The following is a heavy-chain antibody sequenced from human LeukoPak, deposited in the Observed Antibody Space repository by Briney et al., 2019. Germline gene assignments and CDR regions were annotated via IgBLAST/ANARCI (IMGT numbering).Heavy chain of an antibody. V-gene: IGHV1-2*02. J-gene: IGHJ3*02. Sequence: GASVKVSFKASGYTFTAYYMHWVRQAPGQGLEWMGWINPNSGGTNYAQNFQGRFTMTRDTSISTAYMELSSLTSDDTAVYYCARGTGDSGTSYDAFDIWGQGTMVTVSS. D-gene: IGHD3-10*01. CDR3: ARGTGDSGTSYDAFDI. CDR1: GYTFTAYY. CDR2: INPNSGGT.